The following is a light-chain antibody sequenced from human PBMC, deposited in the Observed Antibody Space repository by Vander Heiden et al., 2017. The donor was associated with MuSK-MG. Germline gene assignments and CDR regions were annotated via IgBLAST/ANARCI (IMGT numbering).Light chain of an antibody. CDR1: NIGIKS. J-gene: IGLJ2*01. CDR3: QVWDISSAHLVV. V-gene: IGLV3-21*02. Sequence: SSVLTQPPSVSVAPGQTARISCGGDNIGIKSVQWYQQKPGQAPVLVVYDDSDRPSGIPDRFSGSNSGNTATLTISGVEAGDEADYYCQVWDISSAHLVVFGGGTKLTVL. CDR2: DDS.